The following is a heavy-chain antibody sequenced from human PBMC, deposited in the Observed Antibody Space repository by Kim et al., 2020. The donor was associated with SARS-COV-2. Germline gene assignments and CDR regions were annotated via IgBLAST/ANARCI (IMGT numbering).Heavy chain of an antibody. J-gene: IGHJ4*02. V-gene: IGHV3-23*01. CDR3: AKDWVSGYSSSLFDY. Sequence: DSVKGRFTISRDNSKKTLYLQMNSLRAEDTAVYYCAKDWVSGYSSSLFDYWGEGTLVTVSS. D-gene: IGHD6-13*01.